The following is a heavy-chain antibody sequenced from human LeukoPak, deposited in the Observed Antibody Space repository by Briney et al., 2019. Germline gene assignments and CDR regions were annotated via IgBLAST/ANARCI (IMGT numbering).Heavy chain of an antibody. CDR1: GYTFTAYY. V-gene: IGHV1-2*06. D-gene: IGHD6-13*01. CDR2: INPNNGDT. CDR3: AIGMMAAGTFDR. J-gene: IGHJ4*02. Sequence: ASVKVSCKASGYTFTAYYLQWVRQAPGQGLEWMGRINPNNGDTNCAQNFQGRVTMTRDTSISTAYMEMTSLTSDDTAVYWCAIGMMAAGTFDRWGQGTLVTVSS.